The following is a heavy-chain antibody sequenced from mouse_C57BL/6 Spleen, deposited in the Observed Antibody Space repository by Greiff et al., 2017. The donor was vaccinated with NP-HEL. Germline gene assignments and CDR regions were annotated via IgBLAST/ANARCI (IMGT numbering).Heavy chain of an antibody. CDR3: ARMGYYGSRSYYYAMDY. Sequence: EVKLMESGPELVKPGASVKISCKASGYTFTDYYMNWVKQSHGKSLEWIGDINPNNGGTSYNQKFKGKATLTVDKSSSTAYMELRSLTSEDSAVYYCARMGYYGSRSYYYAMDYWGQGTSVTVSS. D-gene: IGHD1-1*01. J-gene: IGHJ4*01. V-gene: IGHV1-26*01. CDR2: INPNNGGT. CDR1: GYTFTDYY.